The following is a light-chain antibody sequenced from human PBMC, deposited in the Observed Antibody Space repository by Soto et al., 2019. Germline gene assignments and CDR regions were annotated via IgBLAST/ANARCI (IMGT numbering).Light chain of an antibody. CDR3: SSYAGSNNFV. V-gene: IGLV2-8*01. CDR2: EVT. CDR1: SSDVGDYDY. J-gene: IGLJ1*01. Sequence: QSALTQPPSASVFPGQSVTISCTGTSSDVGDYDYVSWYQQHPGKAPKLVMYEVTKRPSGVPDRVSASKSGNTASLTVSGLRAEDEADYYCSSYAGSNNFVFGSGTKVTVL.